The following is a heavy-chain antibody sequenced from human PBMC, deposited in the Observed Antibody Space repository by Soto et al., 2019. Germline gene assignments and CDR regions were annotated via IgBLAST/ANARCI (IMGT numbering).Heavy chain of an antibody. J-gene: IGHJ6*02. CDR2: ISAYNGNT. Sequence: ASVKVSCKASGYTFTSYGISWVRQAPGQGLEWMGWISAYNGNTNYAQKLQGRVTMTTDTSMSTAYMELRSLRSDDTAVYYCARSGGIAAAGTVYYYGMDVWGQGTTVTVSS. D-gene: IGHD6-13*01. V-gene: IGHV1-18*01. CDR1: GYTFTSYG. CDR3: ARSGGIAAAGTVYYYGMDV.